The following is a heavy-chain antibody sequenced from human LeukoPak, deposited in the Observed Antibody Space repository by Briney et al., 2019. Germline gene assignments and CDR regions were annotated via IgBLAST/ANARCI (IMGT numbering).Heavy chain of an antibody. CDR1: GGSISSYY. Sequence: PSETLSLTCTVSGGSISSYYWSWIRQPPGKGLEWIGYIYYSESTNYNPSLKSRVTISVDTSKNQFSLKLSSVTAADTAVYYCARGGGYGGNEGAFDIWGKGTTVIVSS. J-gene: IGHJ6*04. V-gene: IGHV4-59*01. CDR3: ARGGGYGGNEGAFDI. D-gene: IGHD4-23*01. CDR2: IYYSEST.